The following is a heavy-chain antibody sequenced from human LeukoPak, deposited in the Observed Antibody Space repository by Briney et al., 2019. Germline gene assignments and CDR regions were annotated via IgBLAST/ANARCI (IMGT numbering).Heavy chain of an antibody. CDR2: ISGSGGTT. CDR3: AKTNGYYSD. J-gene: IGHJ4*02. V-gene: IGHV3-23*01. Sequence: PGGSLRLSCAASGFTFSNSAMSWVRQAPGKGLEWVSGISGSGGTTYYADSVKGRFTISRDNSKNSLSLQVSSLRAEDTAVYYCAKTNGYYSDWGQGTLVTVSS. CDR1: GFTFSNSA. D-gene: IGHD3-22*01.